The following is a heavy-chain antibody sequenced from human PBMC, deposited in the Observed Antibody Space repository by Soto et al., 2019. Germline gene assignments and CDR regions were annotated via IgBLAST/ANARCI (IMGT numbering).Heavy chain of an antibody. CDR3: ARVSCGWYLFDY. CDR2: TYYRSKWYN. CDR1: GDSVSSNSAA. D-gene: IGHD6-19*01. Sequence: PSQTPSLPCALSGDSVSSNSAAWNWIRHSPSRGLEWLGRTYYRSKWYNDYAVSVKRRININPDTSKNQYSLQLNSVTPADTAVYYCARVSCGWYLFDYWGQGTLVTVSS. J-gene: IGHJ4*02. V-gene: IGHV6-1*01.